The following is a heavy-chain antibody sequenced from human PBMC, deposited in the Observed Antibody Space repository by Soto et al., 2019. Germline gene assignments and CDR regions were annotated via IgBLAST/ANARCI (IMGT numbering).Heavy chain of an antibody. J-gene: IGHJ4*02. Sequence: GGSLRLSCVASGFVFSDYAMSWVRQAPGKGLEWVSAISAGGSDTYYADSVKGRFTVSRVNSESTLYLQMNTLRAEDTAIYYCASVPIWCGSSSCYTEGFDSWGQGSLVTVSS. D-gene: IGHD2-2*01. CDR2: ISAGGSDT. V-gene: IGHV3-23*01. CDR1: GFVFSDYA. CDR3: ASVPIWCGSSSCYTEGFDS.